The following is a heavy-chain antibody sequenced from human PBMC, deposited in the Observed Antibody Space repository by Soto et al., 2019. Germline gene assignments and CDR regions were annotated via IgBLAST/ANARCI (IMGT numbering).Heavy chain of an antibody. D-gene: IGHD6-6*01. J-gene: IGHJ6*03. V-gene: IGHV4-34*01. CDR2: INHSGST. CDR1: GGSFSGYY. Sequence: SETLSLTCAVYGGSFSGYYWSWIRQPPGKGLEWIGEINHSGSTNYNPSLKSRVTISVYTSKNQFSLKLSSVTAADTAVYYCARASHYYDYVDGWGKGTTVTVSS. CDR3: ARASHYYDYVDG.